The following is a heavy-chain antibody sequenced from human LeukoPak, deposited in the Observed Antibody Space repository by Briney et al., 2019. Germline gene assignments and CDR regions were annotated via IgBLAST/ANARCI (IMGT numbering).Heavy chain of an antibody. J-gene: IGHJ6*03. CDR3: ARAGDQLLYDYYYYMDV. CDR2: IYSGGST. V-gene: IGHV3-53*01. D-gene: IGHD2-2*02. CDR1: GFTVTDNY. Sequence: GGSLRLSCAASGFTVTDNYMNWVRQSSGKGLEWVSVIYSGGSTYYADSVKGRFTISRDNSKNTLYLQMNSLRAEDTAVYYCARAGDQLLYDYYYYMDVWGKGTTVTVSS.